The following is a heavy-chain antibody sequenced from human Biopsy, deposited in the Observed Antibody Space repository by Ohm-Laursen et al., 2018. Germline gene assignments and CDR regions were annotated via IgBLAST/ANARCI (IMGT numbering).Heavy chain of an antibody. V-gene: IGHV4-34*01. J-gene: IGHJ6*02. CDR3: VRGVDYYDPYHYYALDV. CDR2: INHSGRT. CDR1: GESFNGYY. Sequence: ALSLTWPVYGESFNGYYWSWSRQTPGKGLGWIGEINHSGRTNYNQSLKSRLTISRDTSKNNFYLKVRSVTSADTAVYYCVRGVDYYDPYHYYALDVWGQGTTVTVSS. D-gene: IGHD3-22*01.